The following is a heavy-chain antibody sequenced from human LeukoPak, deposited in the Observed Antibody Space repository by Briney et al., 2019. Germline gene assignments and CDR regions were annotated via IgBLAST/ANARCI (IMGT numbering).Heavy chain of an antibody. V-gene: IGHV3-20*04. D-gene: IGHD1-7*01. CDR3: ARARSPYNWNSLDY. J-gene: IGHJ4*02. Sequence: PGGSLRLSCAASGFTFDDYGMSWVRQAPGKGLEWVPGINWNGGSTGYADSVKGRFTISRDNAKNSLYLQMNSLRAEDTALYYCARARSPYNWNSLDYWGQGTLVTVSS. CDR1: GFTFDDYG. CDR2: INWNGGST.